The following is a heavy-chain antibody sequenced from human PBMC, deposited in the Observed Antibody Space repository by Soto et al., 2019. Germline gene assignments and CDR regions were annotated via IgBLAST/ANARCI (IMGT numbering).Heavy chain of an antibody. CDR3: ARRIAVAGPFDY. CDR1: GISFINHY. D-gene: IGHD6-19*01. V-gene: IGHV1-46*01. J-gene: IGHJ4*02. CDR2: INPAGSVT. Sequence: ASVKVSCKASGISFINHYVHWVRQAPGQGPEWMGVINPAGSVTVYALKLQDRVTVTRDTSTSTAYMELRSLRSDDTAVYYCARRIAVAGPFDYWGQGTQVTVSS.